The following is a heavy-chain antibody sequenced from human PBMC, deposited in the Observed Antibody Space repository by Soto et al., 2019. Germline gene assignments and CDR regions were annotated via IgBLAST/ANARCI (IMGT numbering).Heavy chain of an antibody. CDR1: GFTFSSYW. CDR2: INSDASRT. CDR3: ATGYSSSWHYNLAY. V-gene: IGHV3-74*01. Sequence: PGGSLRLSCAASGFTFSSYWMHWARQAPGKGLVWVSRINSDASRTNYADSVKGRFTISRDNAKNTLYLQMNSLRAEDTAVYYCATGYSSSWHYNLAYWGQGFLVTVS. D-gene: IGHD6-13*01. J-gene: IGHJ4*02.